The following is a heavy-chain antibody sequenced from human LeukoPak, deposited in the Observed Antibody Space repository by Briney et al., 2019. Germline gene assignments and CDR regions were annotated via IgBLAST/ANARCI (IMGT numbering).Heavy chain of an antibody. Sequence: TGGSLRLSCAASGFTFDSYGFHWVRQAPGKGLEWVAFIRYAGGETFYADSVKGRFTISRDNAKNSLYLQMNSLRAEDTAVYYCARGGSSSWYGLSWFETWGQGTLVTVSS. CDR3: ARGGSSSWYGLSWFET. CDR1: GFTFDSYG. V-gene: IGHV3-30*02. CDR2: IRYAGGET. D-gene: IGHD6-13*01. J-gene: IGHJ5*02.